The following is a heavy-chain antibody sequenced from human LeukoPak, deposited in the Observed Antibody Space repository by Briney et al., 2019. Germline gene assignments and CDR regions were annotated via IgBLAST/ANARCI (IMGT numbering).Heavy chain of an antibody. CDR3: ASGYSGYGEHYYGMDV. Sequence: ASVKVSCKASGYTFTCYYMHWGRQAPGQGLEWMGIINPSGGSTSYAQKFQGRVTMTRDTSTSTVYMELSSLRSEDTAVYYCASGYSGYGEHYYGMDVWGQGTTVTVSS. CDR1: GYTFTCYY. D-gene: IGHD5-12*01. CDR2: INPSGGST. V-gene: IGHV1-46*01. J-gene: IGHJ6*02.